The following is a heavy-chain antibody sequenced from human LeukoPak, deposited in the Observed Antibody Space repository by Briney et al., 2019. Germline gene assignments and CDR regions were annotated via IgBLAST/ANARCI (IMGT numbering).Heavy chain of an antibody. Sequence: ASVKVSCKASGYTFTSYDINWVRQATGQGLEWMGWMNPNSGNTGYAQKFQGRVTMTWNTSISTAYMELSSLRSEDTAVYYCASGITMVRRHVDYWGQGTLVTVSS. CDR3: ASGITMVRRHVDY. CDR2: MNPNSGNT. D-gene: IGHD3-10*01. CDR1: GYTFTSYD. V-gene: IGHV1-8*01. J-gene: IGHJ4*02.